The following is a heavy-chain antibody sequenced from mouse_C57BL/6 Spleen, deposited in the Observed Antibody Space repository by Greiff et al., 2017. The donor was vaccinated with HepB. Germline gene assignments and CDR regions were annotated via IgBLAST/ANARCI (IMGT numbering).Heavy chain of an antibody. J-gene: IGHJ4*01. CDR2: IHPNSGST. Sequence: QVQLQQPGAELVKPGASVKLSCKASGYTFTSYWMHWVKQRPGQGLEWIGMIHPNSGSTNYNEKFKSKATLTVDKSSSTAYMQLSSLTSEDSAVYYCASLSPNGAMDYWGQGTSGTVSS. CDR1: GYTFTSYW. V-gene: IGHV1-64*01. CDR3: ASLSPNGAMDY.